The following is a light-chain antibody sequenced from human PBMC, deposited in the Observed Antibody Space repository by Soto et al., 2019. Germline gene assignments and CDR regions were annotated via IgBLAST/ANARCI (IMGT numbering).Light chain of an antibody. J-gene: IGLJ1*01. V-gene: IGLV2-11*01. CDR1: NSDVGGFNY. CDR3: CSFAGTYV. CDR2: DVN. Sequence: QPVLTQPRSVSGSPGQSVTISCTGTNSDVGGFNYVSWYQQHPGKAPKLMLYDVNKRPSGVPDRFSGSKSGNTASLTISGLQAEDEADYYCCSFAGTYVFGTGTKVTVL.